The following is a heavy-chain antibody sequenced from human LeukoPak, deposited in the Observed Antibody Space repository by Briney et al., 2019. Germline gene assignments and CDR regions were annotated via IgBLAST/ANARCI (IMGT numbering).Heavy chain of an antibody. CDR1: GFTFSSYW. Sequence: GGSLRLSCAASGFTFSSYWMSWVRQAPGKGLEWVANIKQDGSEKYYVDSVKGRFTISRDNAKNSLYLQMNSLRAGDTAVYYCARDQGWSSFYFDYWGQGTLVTVSS. CDR3: ARDQGWSSFYFDY. J-gene: IGHJ4*02. V-gene: IGHV3-7*01. CDR2: IKQDGSEK. D-gene: IGHD6-19*01.